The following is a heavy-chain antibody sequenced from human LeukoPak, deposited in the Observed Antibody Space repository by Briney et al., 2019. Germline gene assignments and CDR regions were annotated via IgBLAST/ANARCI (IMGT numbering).Heavy chain of an antibody. J-gene: IGHJ4*02. Sequence: SETLSLTCTVSGGSISSGDYYWSWIRQPPGKGLEWIGYIYYSGSTYYNPSLKSRVTISVGTSKNQFSLKLSSVTAADTAVYYCARASPLTGISFDYWGQGTLVTVSS. CDR3: ARASPLTGISFDY. CDR2: IYYSGST. V-gene: IGHV4-30-4*01. CDR1: GGSISSGDYY. D-gene: IGHD7-27*01.